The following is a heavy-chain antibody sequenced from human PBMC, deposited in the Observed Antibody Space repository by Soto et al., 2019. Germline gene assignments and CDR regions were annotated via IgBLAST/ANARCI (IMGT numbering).Heavy chain of an antibody. J-gene: IGHJ4*02. Sequence: PSETLSLTCSVSGDTIRSDYWNWIRQPPGKRLEWIGYISYTGSTYYNPSLKSRVTISVDRSKNQFSLKLSSVTAADTAVYYCARGGVDYYDSSGYYFSPYYFDYWGQGTLVTVSS. CDR3: ARGGVDYYDSSGYYFSPYYFDY. V-gene: IGHV4-59*12. CDR2: ISYTGST. D-gene: IGHD3-22*01. CDR1: GDTIRSDY.